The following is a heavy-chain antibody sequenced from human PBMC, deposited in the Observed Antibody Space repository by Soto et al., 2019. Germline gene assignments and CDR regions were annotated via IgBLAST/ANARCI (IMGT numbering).Heavy chain of an antibody. Sequence: SETLSLTCTVSGGSISSGDYYWSWIRQPPGKGLEWIGYIYYSGSTYYNPSLKSRVTISVDTSKNQFSLKLSSVTAADTAVYYCARVGYCTNGVRWFLAYWGQGTLVTVSS. CDR3: ARVGYCTNGVRWFLAY. V-gene: IGHV4-30-4*01. D-gene: IGHD2-8*01. CDR2: IYYSGST. J-gene: IGHJ4*02. CDR1: GGSISSGDYY.